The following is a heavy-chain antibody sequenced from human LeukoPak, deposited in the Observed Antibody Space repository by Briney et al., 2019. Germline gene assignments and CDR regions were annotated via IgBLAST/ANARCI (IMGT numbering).Heavy chain of an antibody. V-gene: IGHV1-46*01. CDR3: AREKPTGQQLAY. D-gene: IGHD6-13*01. CDR2: INPSGGST. J-gene: IGHJ4*02. Sequence: EASVKVSCKASGYTFTSYYMHWVRHAPGQGLEWMGIINPSGGSTSYAQKFQGRVTMTRDTSTSTVYMELSSQRSEDTAVYYCAREKPTGQQLAYWGQGTLVTVSS. CDR1: GYTFTSYY.